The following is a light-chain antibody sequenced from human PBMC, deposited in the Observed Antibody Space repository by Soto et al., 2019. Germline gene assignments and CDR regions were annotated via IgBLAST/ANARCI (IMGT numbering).Light chain of an antibody. CDR1: QSVSSSY. V-gene: IGKV3-20*01. Sequence: EIVLTQSPVTLSLSPLERATLSCTASQSVSSSYLAWYQQKLGQAPRLLIYDASSRATGIPDRFSGSGSGTDFTLTISRLEPEDFAVYYCQHYGSSRTFGQGTKVDIK. J-gene: IGKJ1*01. CDR2: DAS. CDR3: QHYGSSRT.